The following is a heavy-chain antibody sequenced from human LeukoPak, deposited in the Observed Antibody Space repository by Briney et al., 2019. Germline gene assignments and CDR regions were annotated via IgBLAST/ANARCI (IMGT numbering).Heavy chain of an antibody. CDR3: ESSFRYCSSTSCYALDY. Sequence: GGSLRLSCAASGFTFDDYAMHWVRQAPGKGLEWVSLISGDGGSTYYADSVKGRFTISRDNSKNSLYLQMNSLRTEDTALYYCESSFRYCSSTSCYALDYWGQGTLVTVSS. CDR2: ISGDGGST. V-gene: IGHV3-43*02. J-gene: IGHJ4*02. D-gene: IGHD2-2*01. CDR1: GFTFDDYA.